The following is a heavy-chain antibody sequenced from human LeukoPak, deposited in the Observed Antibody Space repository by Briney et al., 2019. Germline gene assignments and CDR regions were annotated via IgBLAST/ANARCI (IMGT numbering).Heavy chain of an antibody. D-gene: IGHD6-19*01. J-gene: IGHJ4*02. CDR3: ARDIEAVAGTYLFDY. CDR1: GFTFSSYA. CDR2: ISYDGSSK. Sequence: GRSLRLSCAASGFTFSSYAMHWVRQAPGKGLEWVAVISYDGSSKYYADSVKGRFTISRDNSKNTLYLQMNSLRAEDTAVYYCARDIEAVAGTYLFDYWGQGTLVTVSS. V-gene: IGHV3-30*04.